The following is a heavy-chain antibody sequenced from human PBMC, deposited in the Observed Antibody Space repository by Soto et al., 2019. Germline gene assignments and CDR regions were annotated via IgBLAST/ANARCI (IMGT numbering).Heavy chain of an antibody. V-gene: IGHV3-11*04. D-gene: IGHD3-10*01. Sequence: GGSLRLSCAASGFIFSDYYMSWIRQAPGKGLEWLAYISRDGNAIFYADSVNGRFTISRDNAKNSLLLQMNSLRPEDTAVYYCAKESLDYFDSGRFYAPAFDHWGQGTLVTVSS. CDR1: GFIFSDYY. J-gene: IGHJ4*02. CDR2: ISRDGNAI. CDR3: AKESLDYFDSGRFYAPAFDH.